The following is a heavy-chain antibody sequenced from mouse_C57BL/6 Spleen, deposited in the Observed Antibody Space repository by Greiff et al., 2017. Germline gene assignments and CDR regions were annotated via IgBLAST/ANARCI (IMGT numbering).Heavy chain of an antibody. CDR3: ARGESLLYPWFAY. CDR2: IDPEDGET. Sequence: VQLQQSGAELVKPGASVKLSCTASGFNIKDYYMHWVKQRTEQGLEWIGRIDPEDGETKYAPKFQGKATITADPSSNTAYLQLSSLTSEDTAVYDCARGESLLYPWFAYWGQGTLVTVSA. J-gene: IGHJ3*01. D-gene: IGHD2-1*01. V-gene: IGHV14-2*01. CDR1: GFNIKDYY.